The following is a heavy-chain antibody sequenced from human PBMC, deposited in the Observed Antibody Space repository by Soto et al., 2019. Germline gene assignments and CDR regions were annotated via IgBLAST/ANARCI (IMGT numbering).Heavy chain of an antibody. CDR2: IIPIFGTA. CDR3: ARGLSYYDSSGYPFDY. CDR1: GGTFSSYA. J-gene: IGHJ4*02. Sequence: ASVKVSCKASGGTFSSYAISWVRQAPGQGLEWMGGIIPIFGTANYAQKFQGRVTITADKSTSTAYMELSSLRSEDTAVYYCARGLSYYDSSGYPFDYWGQGTLVTVSS. D-gene: IGHD3-22*01. V-gene: IGHV1-69*06.